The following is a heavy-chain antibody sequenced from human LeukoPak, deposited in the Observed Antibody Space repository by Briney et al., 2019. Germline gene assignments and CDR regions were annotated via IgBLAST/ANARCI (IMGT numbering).Heavy chain of an antibody. CDR2: IKPDGSDK. CDR1: GFTFSSYW. J-gene: IGHJ4*02. CDR3: ATAYHYATAD. V-gene: IGHV3-7*01. Sequence: GGSLRLSCAASGFTFSSYWMHWVRQAPGKGLEWVANIKPDGSDKYYVDSVKGRFTISRDNAKNSLYLQMSSLRAEDTAVYYCATAYHYATADWGQGTLVTVSS. D-gene: IGHD3-22*01.